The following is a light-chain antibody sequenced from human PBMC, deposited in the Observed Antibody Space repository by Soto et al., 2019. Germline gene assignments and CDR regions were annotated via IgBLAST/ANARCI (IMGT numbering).Light chain of an antibody. CDR1: QSVDSNF. CDR3: QQYCSSVT. Sequence: EIVLTQSPGTLSLSPGERATLSCRANQSVDSNFLAWNQQKPGQAPRLLIYATSTRATGIPDRFSGSGSGTVFTLTISRMEPEDFAVYYCQQYCSSVTFGQGTKVEIK. J-gene: IGKJ1*01. CDR2: ATS. V-gene: IGKV3-20*01.